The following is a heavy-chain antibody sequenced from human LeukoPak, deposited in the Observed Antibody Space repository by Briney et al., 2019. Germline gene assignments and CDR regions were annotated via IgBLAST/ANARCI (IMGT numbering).Heavy chain of an antibody. J-gene: IGHJ5*02. CDR3: ARNYGTNNWFDP. D-gene: IGHD1-7*01. CDR2: IWYDGSNK. Sequence: GGSLRLPCAASGFTFSSYGMHWVRQAPGKGLEWVAVIWYDGSNKYYADSVKGRFTISRDNSKNTLYLQMNSLRAEDTAVYYCARNYGTNNWFDPWGQGTLVTVSS. CDR1: GFTFSSYG. V-gene: IGHV3-33*01.